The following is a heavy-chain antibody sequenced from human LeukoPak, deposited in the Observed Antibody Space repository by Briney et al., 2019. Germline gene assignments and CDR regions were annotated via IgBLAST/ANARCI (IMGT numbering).Heavy chain of an antibody. J-gene: IGHJ4*02. CDR2: INPNSGGT. CDR1: GYTFTGYY. CDR3: ARDGSYDSSGYYNY. D-gene: IGHD3-22*01. V-gene: IGHV1-2*06. Sequence: VASVKVSCKASGYTFTGYYMHWVRQAPGQGLEWMGRINPNSGGTNYAQTFQGRVTMTRDTSISTAYMELSRLRSDDTAVYYCARDGSYDSSGYYNYWGQGTLVTVSS.